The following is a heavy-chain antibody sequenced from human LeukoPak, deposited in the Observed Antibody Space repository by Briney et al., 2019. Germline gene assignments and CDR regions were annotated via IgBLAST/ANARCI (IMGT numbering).Heavy chain of an antibody. CDR1: GFTFSSYA. V-gene: IGHV3-30-3*01. J-gene: IGHJ4*02. CDR3: ARDLTGTTAGY. D-gene: IGHD1-7*01. CDR2: ISYDGSNK. Sequence: GGSLRLSCAASGFTFSSYAMHWVRQAPGKGLEWVAVISYDGSNKYYADSVKGRFTISRDNSKNTLYLQMNSLRAEDTAVYYCARDLTGTTAGYWGQGTLVTVSS.